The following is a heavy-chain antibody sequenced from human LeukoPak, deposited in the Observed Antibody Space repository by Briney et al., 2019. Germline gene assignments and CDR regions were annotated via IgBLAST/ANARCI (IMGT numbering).Heavy chain of an antibody. Sequence: PSETLSLTCTVSGGSTSSSTYYWGWIRQPPGKGLAWIGNIYYGGSTFYNPSLKSRVTISLDTSKNQFSLKLSSVTAADTAVYFCARQCSSTSCYSYWGQGTLVTVSS. CDR2: IYYGGST. D-gene: IGHD2-2*01. V-gene: IGHV4-39*01. CDR3: ARQCSSTSCYSY. J-gene: IGHJ4*02. CDR1: GGSTSSSTYY.